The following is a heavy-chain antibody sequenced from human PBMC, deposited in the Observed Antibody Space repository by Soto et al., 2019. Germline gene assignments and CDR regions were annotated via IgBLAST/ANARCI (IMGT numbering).Heavy chain of an antibody. J-gene: IGHJ5*02. D-gene: IGHD6-19*01. V-gene: IGHV1-2*04. Sequence: GASVKVSCKASGYTFTGYYMHWVRQAPGQGLEWMGWINPNSGGTNYAQKFQGWVTMTRDTSISTAYMELGRLRSDDTAVYYCARDKIIAVASNWFDPWGQGTLVTVSS. CDR2: INPNSGGT. CDR1: GYTFTGYY. CDR3: ARDKIIAVASNWFDP.